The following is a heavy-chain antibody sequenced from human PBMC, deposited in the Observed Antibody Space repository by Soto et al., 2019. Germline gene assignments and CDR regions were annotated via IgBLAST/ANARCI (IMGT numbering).Heavy chain of an antibody. CDR3: AREGGGVYCSGGSCYGRYFDY. Sequence: GGSLRLFCVASGFTVSSNYMSWVRQAPGKGLEWVSIIYSGGSTYYADSVQGRFTISRDNSKNTLDLQMNSLRAEDTAVYYCAREGGGVYCSGGSCYGRYFDYWGQGTLVTVSS. CDR2: IYSGGST. D-gene: IGHD2-15*01. J-gene: IGHJ4*02. V-gene: IGHV3-53*01. CDR1: GFTVSSNY.